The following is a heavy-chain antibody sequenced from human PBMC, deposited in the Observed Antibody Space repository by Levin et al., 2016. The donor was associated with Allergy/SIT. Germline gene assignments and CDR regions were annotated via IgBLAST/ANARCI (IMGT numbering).Heavy chain of an antibody. CDR1: GSTFHEYA. D-gene: IGHD6-6*01. CDR3: ARWGHIVDRPKDRAFDI. CDR2: ISWDGGVI. Sequence: SLKISCSASGSTFHEYAMHWVRQAPGKGLEWVSGISWDGGVIKYADSVKGRFAISRDNAKNSLYLQMNSLRAEDTAMYYCARWGHIVDRPKDRAFDIWGQGTMVTVSS. V-gene: IGHV3-9*01. J-gene: IGHJ3*02.